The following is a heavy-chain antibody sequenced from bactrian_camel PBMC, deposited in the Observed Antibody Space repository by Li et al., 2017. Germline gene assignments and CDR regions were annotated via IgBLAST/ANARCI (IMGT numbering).Heavy chain of an antibody. CDR3: AAADEEWDSRWCVLGPGGSYPLNLYKY. CDR2: IREDGTT. V-gene: IGHV3S67*01. D-gene: IGHD6*01. CDR1: GFTFDIYG. Sequence: DVQLVESGGGLVQPGRPLRLSCTASGFTFDIYGMSWVRQAPGKERELVSAIREDGTTIYADSAQGRFTVSQDKVSNALCLQMNNLKPDDTGTYYCAAADEEWDSRWCVLGPGGSYPLNLYKYWGQGTQVTVS. J-gene: IGHJ4*01.